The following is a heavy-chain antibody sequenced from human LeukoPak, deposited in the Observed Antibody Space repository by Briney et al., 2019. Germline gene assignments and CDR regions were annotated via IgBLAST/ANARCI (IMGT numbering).Heavy chain of an antibody. CDR2: ITPIFGTA. V-gene: IGHV1-69*06. J-gene: IGHJ4*02. D-gene: IGHD5-18*01. CDR1: GGTFSNYA. Sequence: VASVEVSCKASGGTFSNYAINWVRQAPGQGLEWMGGITPIFGTANYVQKFQGRVTITADKSTSTAYMELSRLRSEDTAIYYCARASSDDTAMATPFAYWGQGTLVTVSS. CDR3: ARASSDDTAMATPFAY.